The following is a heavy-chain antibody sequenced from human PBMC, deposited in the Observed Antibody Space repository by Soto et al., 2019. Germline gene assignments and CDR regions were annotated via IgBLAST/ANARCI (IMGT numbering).Heavy chain of an antibody. CDR2: IWYDGSNK. D-gene: IGHD6-19*01. J-gene: IGHJ4*02. Sequence: QVQLVESGGGVVQPGRSLRLSCAASGFTFSSYGMHWVRQAPGKGLECVAVIWYDGSNKYYADSVKGRFTISRDNSKNTLYLQMNSLRAEDTAVYYCARVVGSSGWVDYWGQGTLVTVSS. V-gene: IGHV3-33*01. CDR3: ARVVGSSGWVDY. CDR1: GFTFSSYG.